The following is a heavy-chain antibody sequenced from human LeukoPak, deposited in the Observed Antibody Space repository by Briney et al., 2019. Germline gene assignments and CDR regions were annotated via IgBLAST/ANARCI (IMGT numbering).Heavy chain of an antibody. D-gene: IGHD3-16*01. V-gene: IGHV4-59*02. Sequence: PSETLSLTCTVSGGSVSSYCWSWIRQPPGKGLECIGYIYYSGSTNYNPSLKSRVTISVDTSKNQFSLKLTSVTAADTAVYYCARWGAAVDYWGQGTLVTVSS. J-gene: IGHJ4*02. CDR1: GGSVSSYC. CDR3: ARWGAAVDY. CDR2: IYYSGST.